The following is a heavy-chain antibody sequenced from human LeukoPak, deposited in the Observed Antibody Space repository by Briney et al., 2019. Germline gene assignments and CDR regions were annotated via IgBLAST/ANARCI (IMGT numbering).Heavy chain of an antibody. Sequence: ASVKVSCKVSGYTLTELSMHWVRQAPGKGLEWMGGFDPEDGETIYAQKFQGRVTMTEDTSTDTAYMELSSMRSEDTPVYYCATSGGSYYIPVYWGQGTLVTVSS. V-gene: IGHV1-24*01. D-gene: IGHD1-26*01. J-gene: IGHJ4*02. CDR1: GYTLTELS. CDR3: ATSGGSYYIPVY. CDR2: FDPEDGET.